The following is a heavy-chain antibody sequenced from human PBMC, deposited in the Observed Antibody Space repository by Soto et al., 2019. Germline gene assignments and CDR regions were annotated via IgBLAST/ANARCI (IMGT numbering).Heavy chain of an antibody. V-gene: IGHV3-23*01. CDR1: GFTFSSYA. Sequence: EVQLLESGGGLVQPGGSLRLSCAASGFTFSSYAMSWVRQAPGKGLEWVSAISGSGGSTYYADSVKGRFTISRDNSKNTLYLKMNSLRAEDTAVYYCAKGEGRYGGKFDYWGQGTLVTVSS. D-gene: IGHD4-17*01. CDR3: AKGEGRYGGKFDY. J-gene: IGHJ4*02. CDR2: ISGSGGST.